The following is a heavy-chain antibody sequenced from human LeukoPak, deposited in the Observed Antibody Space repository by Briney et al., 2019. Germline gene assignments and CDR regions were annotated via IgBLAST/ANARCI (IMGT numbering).Heavy chain of an antibody. J-gene: IGHJ4*02. Sequence: GGSLRLSCAASGFTFSSYWMHWVRHAPGKGLVWVSRINSDGSSTTYADSVKGRFTISRDNAKNTLYLQMSSLRAEDTAVYYCARSPYSYGSDFDYWGQGTLVTVSS. V-gene: IGHV3-74*01. CDR1: GFTFSSYW. CDR3: ARSPYSYGSDFDY. CDR2: INSDGSST. D-gene: IGHD5-18*01.